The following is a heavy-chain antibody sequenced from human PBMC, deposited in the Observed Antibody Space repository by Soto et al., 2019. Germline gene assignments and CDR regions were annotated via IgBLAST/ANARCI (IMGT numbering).Heavy chain of an antibody. CDR2: IIPIFNST. Sequence: SVKVSCKVSGSRFSNYVISWVRQAPGHGLEWLGRIIPIFNSTKYAQSFQGRVTITADKSTSTASLELSSLRSDDTAVYYCARGGRGKKAGYNGLVSLGYWGQGTLVTVSS. J-gene: IGHJ4*02. D-gene: IGHD2-2*02. V-gene: IGHV1-69*06. CDR3: ARGGRGKKAGYNGLVSLGY. CDR1: GSRFSNYV.